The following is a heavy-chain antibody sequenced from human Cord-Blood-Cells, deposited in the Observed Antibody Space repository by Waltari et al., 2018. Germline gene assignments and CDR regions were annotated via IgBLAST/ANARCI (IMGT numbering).Heavy chain of an antibody. Sequence: QVQLQESGPGLVKPSETLSLTCAVSGYSISSGYYWGWIRQPPGKGLEWIGSIYHSGSTYYNPSLKSRVTISVDTSKNQFSLKLSSVTAADTAVYYCARVRSPSGYDDAFDIWGQGTMVTVSS. V-gene: IGHV4-38-2*01. CDR2: IYHSGST. D-gene: IGHD5-12*01. J-gene: IGHJ3*02. CDR1: GYSISSGYY. CDR3: ARVRSPSGYDDAFDI.